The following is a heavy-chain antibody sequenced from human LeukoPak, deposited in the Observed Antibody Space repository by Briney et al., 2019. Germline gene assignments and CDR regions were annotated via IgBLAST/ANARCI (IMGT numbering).Heavy chain of an antibody. D-gene: IGHD3-22*01. CDR2: ISAYNGNT. Sequence: GASVKVSCKASGYTFTSYDINWVRQATGQGLEWMGWISAYNGNTNYAQKLQGRVTMTTDTSTSTAYMELRSLRSDDTAVYYCARAPDYYYDSSGPHFDYWGQGTLVTVSS. J-gene: IGHJ4*02. CDR1: GYTFTSYD. CDR3: ARAPDYYYDSSGPHFDY. V-gene: IGHV1-18*01.